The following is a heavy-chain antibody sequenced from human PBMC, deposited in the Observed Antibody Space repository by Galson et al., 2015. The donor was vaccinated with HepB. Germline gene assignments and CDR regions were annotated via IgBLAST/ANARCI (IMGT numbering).Heavy chain of an antibody. V-gene: IGHV6-1*01. CDR2: TYYRSKWYN. Sequence: CAISGDSVSSHSAAWNWIRQSPSRGLEWLGRTYYRSKWYNDYAVSVKSRITINPDTSKNQFSLQLNSVTPEDTAVYYCARVVSFDSSGYSLGYFDYWGQGTLVTVSS. CDR3: ARVVSFDSSGYSLGYFDY. CDR1: GDSVSSHSAA. J-gene: IGHJ4*02. D-gene: IGHD3-22*01.